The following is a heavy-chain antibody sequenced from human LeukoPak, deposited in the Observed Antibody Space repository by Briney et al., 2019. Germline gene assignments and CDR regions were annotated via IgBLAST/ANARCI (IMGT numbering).Heavy chain of an antibody. CDR1: GGTFSGYY. D-gene: IGHD4-17*01. J-gene: IGHJ4*02. Sequence: SETLSLTCAGYGGTFSGYYWSWIRQPPGKGLEWIGEINHSGSTNYNPSLKSRVTISVDTSKNQFSLKLSSVTAADTAVYYCAGGREITVTYFDYWGQGTLVTVSS. CDR3: AGGREITVTYFDY. CDR2: INHSGST. V-gene: IGHV4-34*08.